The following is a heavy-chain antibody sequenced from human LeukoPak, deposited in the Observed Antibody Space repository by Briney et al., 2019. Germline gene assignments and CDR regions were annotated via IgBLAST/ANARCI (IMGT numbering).Heavy chain of an antibody. D-gene: IGHD1-14*01. Sequence: ASVKVSCKASGYTFIGYYIHWVRQAPGPGLEWMGWIKPSSGGTNYAQKFQGRVTMTRDTSISTAYMELSRLRSDDTAVYYCARDRTRYYYYSYMDVWGKGTAVTISS. CDR2: IKPSSGGT. J-gene: IGHJ6*03. CDR1: GYTFIGYY. V-gene: IGHV1-2*02. CDR3: ARDRTRYYYYSYMDV.